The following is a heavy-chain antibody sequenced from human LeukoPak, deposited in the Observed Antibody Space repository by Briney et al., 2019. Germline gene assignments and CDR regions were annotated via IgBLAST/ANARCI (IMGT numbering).Heavy chain of an antibody. J-gene: IGHJ4*02. CDR1: GFTFSSYS. CDR2: IKQDGSEK. CDR3: ARGSRSYDY. V-gene: IGHV3-7*01. Sequence: PGGSLRLSCAASGFTFSSYSMNWVRQAPGKGLEWVANIKQDGSEKYYVDSVKGRFTISRDNAKNSLYLQMSSLRAEDTAVYYCARGSRSYDYWGQGTLVTVSS.